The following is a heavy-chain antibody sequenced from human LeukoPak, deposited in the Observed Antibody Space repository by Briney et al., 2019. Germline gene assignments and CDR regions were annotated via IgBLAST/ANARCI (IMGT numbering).Heavy chain of an antibody. CDR3: ARVEGYSSSWPDY. J-gene: IGHJ4*02. Sequence: GGSLRLSCAASGFTFSAYSMTWVRQAPGKGLEWISYISNSDTTIDYADSVKGRFTISRDNSKNTLYLQMNSLRAEDTAVYYCARVEGYSSSWPDYWGQGTLVTVSS. CDR1: GFTFSAYS. V-gene: IGHV3-23*01. CDR2: ISNSDTTI. D-gene: IGHD6-13*01.